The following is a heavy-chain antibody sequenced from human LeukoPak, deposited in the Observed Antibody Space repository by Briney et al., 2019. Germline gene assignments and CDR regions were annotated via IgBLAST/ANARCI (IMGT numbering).Heavy chain of an antibody. D-gene: IGHD3-10*01. V-gene: IGHV3-73*01. CDR3: TRSMVRGVNYYYDYGMDV. CDR2: IRSKANSYAT. Sequence: EGSLKLSCAASGFTFSGSAMHWVRQASGKGLEWVGRIRSKANSYATAYAASVKGRFTISRDDSKNTAFLQMNSLKTEDTAVYYCTRSMVRGVNYYYDYGMDVWGQGTTVTVSS. J-gene: IGHJ6*02. CDR1: GFTFSGSA.